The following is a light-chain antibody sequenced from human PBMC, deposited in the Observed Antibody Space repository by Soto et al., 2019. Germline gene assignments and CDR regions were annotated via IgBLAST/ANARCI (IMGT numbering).Light chain of an antibody. Sequence: DIQMTQSPSTLSASVGDRVTITCRASQSISYYLARYQKKPGKAPKVLIWNASSLQRGVPSRFSGSGSGREFTLTISSLQPDDFATYYCQQYNGFSTWTFGQGTMVEIK. CDR1: QSISYY. V-gene: IGKV1-5*01. J-gene: IGKJ1*01. CDR3: QQYNGFSTWT. CDR2: NAS.